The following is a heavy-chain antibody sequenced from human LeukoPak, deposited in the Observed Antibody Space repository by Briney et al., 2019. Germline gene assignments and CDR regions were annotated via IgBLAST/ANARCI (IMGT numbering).Heavy chain of an antibody. CDR3: ARGVGYGSLVFDY. D-gene: IGHD5-18*01. CDR1: GGSFSGYY. J-gene: IGHJ4*02. CDR2: INHSGST. V-gene: IGHV4-34*01. Sequence: SETLSLTCAVYGGSFSGYYWSWIRQPPGKGLEWIGEINHSGSTNYNPSLKSRVTISVDTSKNQFSLKLSSVTAADTAVYYCARGVGYGSLVFDYWGQGTLATVSS.